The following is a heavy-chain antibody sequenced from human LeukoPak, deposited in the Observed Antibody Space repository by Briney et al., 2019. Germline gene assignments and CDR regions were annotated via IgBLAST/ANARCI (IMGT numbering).Heavy chain of an antibody. CDR3: AKALGRTLVAAVDY. J-gene: IGHJ4*02. CDR2: IYSDNT. Sequence: QTGGSLRLSCTVSGFTVSSNSMSWVRQAPGKGLEWVSFIYSDNTHYSDSVKGRFTISRDNSKNTLYLQMNSLRAEDTAVYYCAKALGRTLVAAVDYWGQGTLVTVSS. CDR1: GFTVSSNS. V-gene: IGHV3-53*01. D-gene: IGHD2-15*01.